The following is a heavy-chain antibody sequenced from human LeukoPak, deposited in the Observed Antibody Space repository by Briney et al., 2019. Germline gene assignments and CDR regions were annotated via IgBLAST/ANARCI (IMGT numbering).Heavy chain of an antibody. Sequence: PSETLSLTCTVSGGSISSHYWSWIRQPPGKGLEWIGSLYSTGSPYYKPSLKSRVSISRDTSKNHFSLRLTSVTAADTAVYYCARGYYYVDSWGQGTLVTVSS. CDR1: GGSISSHY. CDR3: ARGYYYVDS. J-gene: IGHJ4*02. D-gene: IGHD3-22*01. V-gene: IGHV4-59*05. CDR2: LYSTGSP.